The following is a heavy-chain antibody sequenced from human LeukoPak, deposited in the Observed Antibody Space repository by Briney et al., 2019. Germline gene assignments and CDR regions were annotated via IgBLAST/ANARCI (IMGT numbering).Heavy chain of an antibody. V-gene: IGHV4-39*01. Sequence: SETLSLTCTVSGGSISSSSYYWGWIHQPPGKGLEWIGSIYYSGSTYYNPSLKSRVTISVDTSKNQFSLKLSSATAADTAVYYCARQRPPGYYYDSSGYYYGFDYWGQGTLVTVSS. D-gene: IGHD3-22*01. CDR2: IYYSGST. J-gene: IGHJ4*02. CDR1: GGSISSSSYY. CDR3: ARQRPPGYYYDSSGYYYGFDY.